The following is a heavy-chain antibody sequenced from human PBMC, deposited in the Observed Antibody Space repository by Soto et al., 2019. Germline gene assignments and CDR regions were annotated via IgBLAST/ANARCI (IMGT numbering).Heavy chain of an antibody. V-gene: IGHV3-30*18. D-gene: IGHD1-26*01. CDR3: AKGVGNYWAFDY. J-gene: IGHJ4*02. CDR1: GFIFSTYG. CDR2: ISNDGSNK. Sequence: GGALRVSCAASGFIFSTYGMHWVRQAPGKGLEWVAFISNDGSNKYYADSVKGRFTISRDNSKNTLYLQMNSLRAEDTAVYYCAKGVGNYWAFDYWGQGTLDTGSS.